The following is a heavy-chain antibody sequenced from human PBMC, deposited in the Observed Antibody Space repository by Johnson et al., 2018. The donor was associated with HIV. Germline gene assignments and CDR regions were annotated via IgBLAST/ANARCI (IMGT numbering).Heavy chain of an antibody. CDR1: GFTVSNNY. V-gene: IGHV3-53*01. CDR3: AKDRGSYYFYAFDI. Sequence: VQLVESGGGLIQPGGSLRLSCAASGFTVSNNYMSWVRQAPGKGLEWVSFIYSGGTTYYADSVQGRFTLSRDNSQNTLYLQMNSLRAEDTAVYYCAKDRGSYYFYAFDIWGHGTMVTVSS. D-gene: IGHD1-26*01. J-gene: IGHJ3*02. CDR2: IYSGGTT.